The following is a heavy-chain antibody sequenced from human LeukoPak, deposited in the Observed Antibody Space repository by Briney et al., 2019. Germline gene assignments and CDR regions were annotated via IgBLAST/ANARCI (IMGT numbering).Heavy chain of an antibody. J-gene: IGHJ4*02. V-gene: IGHV4-4*07. CDR2: IYTSGST. CDR3: ARDSGYCSGGSFYFLDY. Sequence: SETLSLTCTVSGGSISSYYCGWISQPAGKGLEWIGRIYTSGSTNYNPSLKSRVTMSVDPSKNQFSLKLSSVTAADTAVYYCARDSGYCSGGSFYFLDYWGQGTLVTVSS. CDR1: GGSISSYY. D-gene: IGHD2-15*01.